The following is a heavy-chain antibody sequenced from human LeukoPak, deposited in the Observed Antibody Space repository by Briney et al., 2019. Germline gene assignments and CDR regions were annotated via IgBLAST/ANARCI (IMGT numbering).Heavy chain of an antibody. V-gene: IGHV1-3*01. CDR3: ARDAVQQLALYYFDY. CDR1: GYTFTSYA. J-gene: IGHJ4*02. Sequence: ASVKVSCTASGYTFTSYAMHWVRQAPGQRLEWMGWINAGNGNTKYSQKFQGRVTITRDTSASTAYMELSSLRSEDTAVYYCARDAVQQLALYYFDYWGQGTLVTVSS. D-gene: IGHD6-13*01. CDR2: INAGNGNT.